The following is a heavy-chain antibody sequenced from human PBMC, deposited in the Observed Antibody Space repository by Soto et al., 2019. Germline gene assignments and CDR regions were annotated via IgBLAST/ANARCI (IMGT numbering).Heavy chain of an antibody. Sequence: ASVKVSCKASGYTFTGYDMHWVREAPGQGLEWMGWINPNSGGTNYAQKFQGRVTMTRDTSISTAYMELSRLRSDDTAVYYCAPRRDGYNYLYYWGQGTLVTVSS. CDR2: INPNSGGT. V-gene: IGHV1-2*02. CDR3: APRRDGYNYLYY. CDR1: GYTFTGYD. D-gene: IGHD5-12*01. J-gene: IGHJ4*02.